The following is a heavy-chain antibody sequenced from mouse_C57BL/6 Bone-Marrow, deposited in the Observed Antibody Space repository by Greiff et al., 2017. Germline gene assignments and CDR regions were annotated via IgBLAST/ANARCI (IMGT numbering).Heavy chain of an antibody. V-gene: IGHV1-59*01. CDR3: AREADYYGNRDWYFDV. Sequence: QVQLQQPGAELVRPGTSVKLSCKASGYTFTSSWMHWVKQRPGQGLEWIGVIDPSDSYTNSNQKFKGKATLTVDTSSSSAYMQLSSLTSEYSAVYYCAREADYYGNRDWYFDVWGTGTTVTVSS. CDR1: GYTFTSSW. J-gene: IGHJ1*03. CDR2: IDPSDSYT. D-gene: IGHD2-1*01.